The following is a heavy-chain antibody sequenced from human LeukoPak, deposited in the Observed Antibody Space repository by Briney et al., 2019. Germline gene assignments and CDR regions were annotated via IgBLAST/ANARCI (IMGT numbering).Heavy chain of an antibody. V-gene: IGHV4-31*03. Sequence: SQTLSLTCTVSGGSISSGGYYWSWIRQHPGKGLEWIGYIYYSGSTYYNPSLKSRVTISVDTSKNQFSLKLSSVTAADTAVYYCARSWYGSGWYFPSQPFDSWGQGTLVTVSS. CDR3: ARSWYGSGWYFPSQPFDS. CDR1: GGSISSGGYY. J-gene: IGHJ4*02. D-gene: IGHD6-19*01. CDR2: IYYSGST.